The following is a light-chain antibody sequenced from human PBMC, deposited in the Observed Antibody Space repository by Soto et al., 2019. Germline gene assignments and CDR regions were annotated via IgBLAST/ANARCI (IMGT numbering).Light chain of an antibody. CDR2: DAS. V-gene: IGKV1-13*02. CDR3: QQFNSYPIT. CDR1: QGISSA. Sequence: AIQLTQSPSSLSASVGDRVTITCRASQGISSALAWYQQKPGKAPKLLIYDASSLESGVTSRFSGSGSRTDFTLIISSLQHQDFAPHYFQQFNSYPITFGQGTRLEIK. J-gene: IGKJ5*01.